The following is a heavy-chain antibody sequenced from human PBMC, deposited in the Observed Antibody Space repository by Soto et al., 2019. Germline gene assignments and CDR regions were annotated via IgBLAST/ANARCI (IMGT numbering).Heavy chain of an antibody. J-gene: IGHJ6*02. V-gene: IGHV3-23*01. CDR1: GLTFKSYA. D-gene: IGHD3-10*01. Sequence: PGGSLRLSCAASGLTFKSYAMSWVRQAPGKGLEWVAVISGSEDNIHYADSVKGRFTISRDNSMNTLYLQMNSLRADDTAIYYCAKDLHWFAMDVWGQGTTVTVSS. CDR3: AKDLHWFAMDV. CDR2: ISGSEDNI.